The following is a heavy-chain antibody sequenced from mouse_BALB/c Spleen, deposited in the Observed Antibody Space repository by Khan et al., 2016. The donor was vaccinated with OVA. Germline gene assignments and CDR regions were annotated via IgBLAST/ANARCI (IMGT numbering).Heavy chain of an antibody. CDR3: TEGPYYGNYFSMDY. D-gene: IGHD2-10*01. CDR2: ICGDGIK. J-gene: IGHJ4*01. Sequence: QVRLQQSGPGLVAPSQSLSITCTASGFSLTGYGVNWVRQPPGKGLEWLGMICGDGIKNNYLVIKTKMTMSKDSSKSQVFLKMTSLQTDDTARYYCTEGPYYGNYFSMDYWGQGTSVTVSA. V-gene: IGHV2-6-7*01. CDR1: GFSLTGYG.